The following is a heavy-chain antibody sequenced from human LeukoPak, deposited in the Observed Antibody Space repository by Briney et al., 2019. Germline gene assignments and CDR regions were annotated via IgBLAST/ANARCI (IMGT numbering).Heavy chain of an antibody. D-gene: IGHD6-13*01. CDR1: GFTFSSYA. V-gene: IGHV3-30-3*01. CDR3: ARDQGSSWYYFDY. CDR2: ISYDGSNK. Sequence: GGSLRLSCAASGFTFSSYAMHWVRQAPGKGLEWVAVISYDGSNKYYADSVKGRFTISRDNSKNTLYLQMNSLRAEDTAVYYCARDQGSSWYYFDYCGQGTLVTVSS. J-gene: IGHJ4*02.